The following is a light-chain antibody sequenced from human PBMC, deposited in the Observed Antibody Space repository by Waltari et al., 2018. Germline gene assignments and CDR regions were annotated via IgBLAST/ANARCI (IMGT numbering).Light chain of an antibody. J-gene: IGLJ2*01. CDR3: FTVDDNSLRL. CDR1: VLGKKF. V-gene: IGLV3-27*01. CDR2: RDS. Sequence: SYELTQPSSVSVSPGQTARITCSGDVLGKKFIRWFQQKPCQAPVLLIFRDSERPSGIPERFSGSSSGTTVTLTISGAQVEDEADYYCFTVDDNSLRLFGGGTKLTVL.